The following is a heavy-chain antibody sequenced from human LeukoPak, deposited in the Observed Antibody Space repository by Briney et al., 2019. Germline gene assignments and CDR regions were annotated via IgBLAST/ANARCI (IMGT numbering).Heavy chain of an antibody. D-gene: IGHD3-3*01. CDR3: ARFVYDFWSGYYPYYFDY. CDR2: ISAYNGNT. CDR1: GYTFTSYG. Sequence: ASVKVSCTASGYTFTSYGISWVRQAPGQGLEWMGWISAYNGNTNYAQKLQGRVTMTTDTSTSTAYMELRSLRSDDTAVYYCARFVYDFWSGYYPYYFDYWGQGTLVTVSS. J-gene: IGHJ4*02. V-gene: IGHV1-18*01.